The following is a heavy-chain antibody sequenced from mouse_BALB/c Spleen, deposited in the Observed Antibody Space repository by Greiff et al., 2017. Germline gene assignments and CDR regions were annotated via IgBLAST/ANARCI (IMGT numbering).Heavy chain of an antibody. CDR3: ARLTNYYGSSYWYFDV. Sequence: EVQGVESGGDLVKPGGSLKLSCAASGFTFSSYGMSWVRQTPDKRLEWVATISSGGSYTYYPDSVKGRFTISRDTAKNTLYLQMSSLKSEDTAMYYCARLTNYYGSSYWYFDVWGAGTTVTVSS. V-gene: IGHV5-6*01. J-gene: IGHJ1*01. CDR1: GFTFSSYG. D-gene: IGHD1-1*01. CDR2: ISSGGSYT.